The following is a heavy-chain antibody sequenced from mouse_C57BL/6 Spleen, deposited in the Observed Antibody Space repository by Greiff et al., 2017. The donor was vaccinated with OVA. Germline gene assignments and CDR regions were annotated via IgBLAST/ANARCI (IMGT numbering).Heavy chain of an antibody. V-gene: IGHV5-17*01. CDR2: ISSGSSTI. Sequence: EVKLVESGGGLVKPGGSLKLSCAASGFTFSDYGMHWVRQAPEKGLEWVAYISSGSSTIYYADTVKGRFTISRDNAKNTLFLQMTSLRSEDTAMYYCARSGSSYWFAYWGQGTLVTVSA. D-gene: IGHD1-1*01. CDR1: GFTFSDYG. CDR3: ARSGSSYWFAY. J-gene: IGHJ3*01.